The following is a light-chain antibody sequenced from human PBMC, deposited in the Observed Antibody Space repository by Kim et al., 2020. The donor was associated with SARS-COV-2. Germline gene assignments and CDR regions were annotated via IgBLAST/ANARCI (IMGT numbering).Light chain of an antibody. CDR3: QQYGSSPLT. V-gene: IGKV3-20*01. Sequence: SPGERATLSCRASQSVSSSYLAWYQQKPGQAPRLLIYAASSRATGIPDRFSGSGSGTGFTLTISRLEPEDFAVYYCQQYGSSPLTFGGGTKVQIK. CDR2: AAS. CDR1: QSVSSSY. J-gene: IGKJ4*01.